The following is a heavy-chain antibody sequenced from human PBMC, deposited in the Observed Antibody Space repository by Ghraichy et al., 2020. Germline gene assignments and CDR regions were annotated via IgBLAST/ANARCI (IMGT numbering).Heavy chain of an antibody. J-gene: IGHJ5*02. CDR3: ARAVHITPNWFDP. V-gene: IGHV4-4*07. Sequence: SETLSLTCTVSSGSINNYYWSWIRQPAGRGLEWIGHIYTSGGTNYNPSLKSRVTMSVDTSKNQFSLKLTSVTAADTAVYYCARAVHITPNWFDPWGQGALVTVSS. CDR1: SGSINNYY. CDR2: IYTSGGT. D-gene: IGHD3-3*01.